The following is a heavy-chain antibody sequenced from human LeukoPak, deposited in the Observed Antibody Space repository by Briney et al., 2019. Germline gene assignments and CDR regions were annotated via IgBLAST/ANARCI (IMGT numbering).Heavy chain of an antibody. CDR1: GGSFSGYY. CDR2: INHSGST. CDR3: ARARGVVVPAAEIDY. D-gene: IGHD2-2*01. J-gene: IGHJ4*02. Sequence: SETLSLTCAVYGGSFSGYYWSWIRQPPGKGLEWIGEINHSGSTNYNPSLKSRVTISVDTSKNQFSLKLSSVTAADTAVYYCARARGVVVPAAEIDYWGQGTLATVSS. V-gene: IGHV4-34*01.